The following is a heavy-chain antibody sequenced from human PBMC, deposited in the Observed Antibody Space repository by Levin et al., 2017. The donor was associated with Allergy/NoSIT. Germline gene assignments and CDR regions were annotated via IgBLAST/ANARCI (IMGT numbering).Heavy chain of an antibody. Sequence: PSGGSLRLSCAASGFTFSSYAMSWVRQAPGKGLEWVSAISGSGGSTYYADSVKGRFTISRDNSKNTLYLQMNSLRAEDTAVYYCAKVPAKRYCSGGSCSRYFQHWGQGTLVTVSS. CDR2: ISGSGGST. V-gene: IGHV3-23*01. CDR3: AKVPAKRYCSGGSCSRYFQH. J-gene: IGHJ1*01. D-gene: IGHD2-15*01. CDR1: GFTFSSYA.